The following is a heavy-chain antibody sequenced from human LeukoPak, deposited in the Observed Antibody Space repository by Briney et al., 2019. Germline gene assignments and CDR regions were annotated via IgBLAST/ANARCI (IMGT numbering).Heavy chain of an antibody. Sequence: GGSLRLSCAASGFTFSSYGMSWVRQAPGKGLEWVSAIGGRDGSTYYADSVKDRFTISRDNSKNTLYVQMNSLRAEDTAVYYCAKGHYYGSGSLDYWGQGTLVTVSS. CDR2: IGGRDGST. V-gene: IGHV3-23*01. D-gene: IGHD3-10*01. CDR1: GFTFSSYG. CDR3: AKGHYYGSGSLDY. J-gene: IGHJ4*02.